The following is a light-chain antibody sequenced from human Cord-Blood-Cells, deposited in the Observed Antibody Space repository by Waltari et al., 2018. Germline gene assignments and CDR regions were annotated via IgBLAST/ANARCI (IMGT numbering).Light chain of an antibody. CDR1: PGISNY. CDR2: AAS. V-gene: IGKV1-16*02. CDR3: QQYNSYPIT. Sequence: DIQMTQSPSSLSVSLGDRVTITCRASPGISNYLASFQQKPGNAPKSLIYAASSLQSGVTSKFSGSGSEAEFTLTISSLEPEDFATYYCQQYNSYPITFGQATRLKIK. J-gene: IGKJ5*01.